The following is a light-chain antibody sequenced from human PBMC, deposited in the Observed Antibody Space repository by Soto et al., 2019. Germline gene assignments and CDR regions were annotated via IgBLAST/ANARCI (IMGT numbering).Light chain of an antibody. CDR1: QSISSY. V-gene: IGKV1-39*01. J-gene: IGKJ1*01. CDR2: AAS. CDR3: QQSYSTPRT. Sequence: DIQMTKSPSSLSASVGDRVTITCRASQSISSYLNWYQQKPGKAPKLLIYAASSLQSGVPSRFSGSGSGTDFTLTISSLQPEDFATYYCQQSYSTPRTFGQGTKGGYQ.